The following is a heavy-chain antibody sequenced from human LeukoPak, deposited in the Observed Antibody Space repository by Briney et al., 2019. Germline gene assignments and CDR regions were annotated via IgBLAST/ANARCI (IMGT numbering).Heavy chain of an antibody. CDR3: ARVGSSWYHRLNWFDP. V-gene: IGHV4-39*07. CDR1: GGSISSSSYY. D-gene: IGHD6-13*01. CDR2: INHSGST. J-gene: IGHJ5*02. Sequence: SETLSLTCTVSGGSISSSSYYWGWIRQPPGKGLEWIGEINHSGSTNYSPSLKSRVTISVDTSKNQFSLKLSSVTAADTAVYYCARVGSSWYHRLNWFDPWGQGTLVTVSS.